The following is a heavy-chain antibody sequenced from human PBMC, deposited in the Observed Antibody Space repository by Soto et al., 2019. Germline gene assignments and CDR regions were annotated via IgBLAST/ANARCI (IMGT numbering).Heavy chain of an antibody. CDR2: IIPIFGTA. CDR1: GGTFSSYA. D-gene: IGHD5-12*01. CDR3: ARALGLRDGYIDPHYYYYYGMDV. V-gene: IGHV1-69*01. J-gene: IGHJ6*02. Sequence: QVQLVQSGAEVKKPGSSVKVSCKASGGTFSSYAISWVRQAPGQGLEWMGGIIPIFGTANYAQKFQGRVTITADESTSTADMELSSLRSEDTAVYYCARALGLRDGYIDPHYYYYYGMDVWGQGTTVTVSS.